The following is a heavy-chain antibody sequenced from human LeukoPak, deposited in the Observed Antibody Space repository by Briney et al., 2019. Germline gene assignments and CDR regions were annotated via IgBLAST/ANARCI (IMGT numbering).Heavy chain of an antibody. CDR1: GFTFSSYA. Sequence: GGSLRLSCAASGFTFSSYAMSWVRQAPGKGLEWVSAISDSGGSTYYADSVKGRFTISRDNSKNTLYLQMNSLRAEYTAVYYCAISPHSFGEFVFDYWGQGTLVTVSS. V-gene: IGHV3-23*01. D-gene: IGHD3-10*01. CDR3: AISPHSFGEFVFDY. J-gene: IGHJ4*02. CDR2: ISDSGGST.